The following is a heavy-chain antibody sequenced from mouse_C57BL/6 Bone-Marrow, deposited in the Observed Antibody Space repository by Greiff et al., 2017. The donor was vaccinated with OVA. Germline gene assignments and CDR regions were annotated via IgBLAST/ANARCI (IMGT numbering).Heavy chain of an antibody. J-gene: IGHJ4*01. CDR3: ATGLLGYAMDY. D-gene: IGHD2-10*01. CDR2: IWGVGST. V-gene: IGHV2-6*01. Sequence: VQLQQSGPGLVAPSQSLSITCTVSGFSLTSYGVDWVRQSPGKGLEWLGVIWGVGSTNYNSALKSRLSISKDNSKSQVFLKMNSLQTDDTAMYYCATGLLGYAMDYWGQGTSVTVSS. CDR1: GFSLTSYG.